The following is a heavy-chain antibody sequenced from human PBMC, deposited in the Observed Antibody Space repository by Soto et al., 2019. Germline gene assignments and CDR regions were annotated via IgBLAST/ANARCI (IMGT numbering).Heavy chain of an antibody. CDR3: ARREAIRGPCRGETCHYNFDS. J-gene: IGHJ4*02. CDR2: RHFSSKWYS. CDR1: GDSVSSNIAA. V-gene: IGHV6-1*01. Sequence: PSQTLLLTCAISGDSVSSNIAAWNWIMLSSSRALGCLRSRHFSSKWYSEYAPTEKSRITIGPATSTNQITLQQNSVTAEDAARYYCARREAIRGPCRGETCHYNFDSWGQGSQVTISS. D-gene: IGHD3-10*01.